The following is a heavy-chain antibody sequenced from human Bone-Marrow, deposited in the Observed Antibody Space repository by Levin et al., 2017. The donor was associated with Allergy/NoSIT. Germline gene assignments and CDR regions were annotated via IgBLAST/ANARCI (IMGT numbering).Heavy chain of an antibody. CDR1: GDSISSYY. Sequence: SETLSLTCTVSGDSISSYYWSWIRQPPGKGLEWIGYIYHSGSTKYNPSLKSRVTISVDTSKNQFSLKLNSVTAADTAVYYCARRFCSGDTCYSGSHGMDGWGQGTTVTVSS. CDR3: ARRFCSGDTCYSGSHGMDG. J-gene: IGHJ6*02. CDR2: IYHSGST. V-gene: IGHV4-59*08. D-gene: IGHD2-15*01.